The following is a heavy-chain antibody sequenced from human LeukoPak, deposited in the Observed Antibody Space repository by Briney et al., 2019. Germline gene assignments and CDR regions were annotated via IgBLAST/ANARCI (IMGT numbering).Heavy chain of an antibody. CDR1: GFTFSDYY. CDR2: ISGIGSTI. CDR3: ARWKDVLRYFDWLPRGVRAFDI. J-gene: IGHJ3*02. V-gene: IGHV3-11*01. D-gene: IGHD3-9*01. Sequence: GGSLRLSCAASGFTFSDYYMSWIRQAPGKGLECLSYISGIGSTISYADSVKGRFTISRDNAKNSLYLQMNSLRAEDTAIYSCARWKDVLRYFDWLPRGVRAFDIWGQGTMVTVSS.